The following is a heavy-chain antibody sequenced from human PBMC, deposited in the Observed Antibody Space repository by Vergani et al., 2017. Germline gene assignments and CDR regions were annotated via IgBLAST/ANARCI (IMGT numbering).Heavy chain of an antibody. CDR2: ISAYNGNK. V-gene: IGHV1-18*04. CDR3: ARYESPIAVAGNDAFDI. CDR1: GYTFTSYG. D-gene: IGHD6-19*01. Sequence: QVQLVQSGAEVKKPGASVKVSCKASGYTFTSYGISWVRQAPGQGLEWMGWISAYNGNKNYAQKLQGRVTMTTDTSTSTAYMELRSLRSDDTAVYYCARYESPIAVAGNDAFDIWGQGTMVTVSS. J-gene: IGHJ3*02.